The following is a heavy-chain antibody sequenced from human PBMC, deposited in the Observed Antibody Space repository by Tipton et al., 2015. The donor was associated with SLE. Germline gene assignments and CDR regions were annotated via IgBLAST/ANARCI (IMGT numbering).Heavy chain of an antibody. D-gene: IGHD2-2*01. V-gene: IGHV4-39*07. CDR2: VYYTGNT. J-gene: IGHJ6*02. CDR1: GDSISSSSYY. Sequence: GLVKPSETLSLTCIVSGDSISSSSYYWGWIRQPPGKGLEWVGTVYYTGNTFYNPSLKSRVTMSVDTPKNQFSLKLSSVTAADTAMYYCARVAQIVPSARYYGMDVWGQGTTVTVSS. CDR3: ARVAQIVPSARYYGMDV.